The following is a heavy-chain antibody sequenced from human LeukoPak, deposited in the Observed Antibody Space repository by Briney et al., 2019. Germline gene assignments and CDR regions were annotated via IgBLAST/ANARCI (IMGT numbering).Heavy chain of an antibody. D-gene: IGHD6-13*01. J-gene: IGHJ4*02. CDR2: INHSGST. V-gene: IGHV4-34*01. Sequence: PSETLSLTCAVYGGSFSGYYWSWIRQPPGKGLEWIGEINHSGSTNYNPSLKSRVTISVDTSKNQFSLKLSSVTAADTAVYYCARGRRIAAAGDWGQGTLVTVSS. CDR1: GGSFSGYY. CDR3: ARGRRIAAAGD.